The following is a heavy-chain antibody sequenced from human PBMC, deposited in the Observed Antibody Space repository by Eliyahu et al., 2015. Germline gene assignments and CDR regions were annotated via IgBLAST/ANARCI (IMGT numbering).Heavy chain of an antibody. CDR3: ARETPEYTYAYGY. V-gene: IGHV3-30*01. CDR2: ISYDAINK. D-gene: IGHD5-18*01. Sequence: QVQLVESGGGVVQPGRSLRLSCAASGFPFSDYAFHWVRQAPGKGLEWLAFISYDAINKYYADSVQGRFTISRDDSKTTLYLQMNSLRPEDTAVYYCARETPEYTYAYGYWGQGTLVTVSS. CDR1: GFPFSDYA. J-gene: IGHJ4*02.